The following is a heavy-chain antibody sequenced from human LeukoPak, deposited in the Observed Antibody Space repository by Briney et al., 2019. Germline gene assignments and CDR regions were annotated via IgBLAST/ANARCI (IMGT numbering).Heavy chain of an antibody. V-gene: IGHV5-51*01. J-gene: IGHJ4*02. CDR2: IYPGDSDT. Sequence: PGESLKISCKGSGYSFTSYWIGWVRQMPGKGLEWMGIIYPGDSDTRYSPSFQGQVTISADKSISTAYLQWSSLKASDTAMYYCARPYYYDSSGYYAGVSRDTYYFDYWGQGTLVTVSS. D-gene: IGHD3-22*01. CDR1: GYSFTSYW. CDR3: ARPYYYDSSGYYAGVSRDTYYFDY.